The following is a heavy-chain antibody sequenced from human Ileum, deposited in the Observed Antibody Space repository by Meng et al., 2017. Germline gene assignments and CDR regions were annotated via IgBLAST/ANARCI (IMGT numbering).Heavy chain of an antibody. CDR2: INHSGST. V-gene: IGHV4-34*01. CDR1: GGSFSGYY. D-gene: IGHD6-19*01. Sequence: SETLSLTCAVYGGSFSGYYWSWIRQPPGKGLEWIGEINHSGSTNYNSSLKSRVTISVDTSKNQFSLKLSSVTAADTAVYYCARGRAQWLTRGPFDYWGQGTLVTVSS. J-gene: IGHJ4*02. CDR3: ARGRAQWLTRGPFDY.